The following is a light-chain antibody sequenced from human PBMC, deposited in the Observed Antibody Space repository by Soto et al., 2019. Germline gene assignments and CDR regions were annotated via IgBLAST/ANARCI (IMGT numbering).Light chain of an antibody. CDR1: QSISSW. Sequence: DIQMTQSPSTLSASVGDRVTITCRARQSISSWLAWYQQKQGKAPKLLIYKASSLESGFPSRFSGSGSGTECTLTIISLQPDDFATYYSQQYNSYSPTFGQGTKVAIK. V-gene: IGKV1-5*03. CDR3: QQYNSYSPT. CDR2: KAS. J-gene: IGKJ1*01.